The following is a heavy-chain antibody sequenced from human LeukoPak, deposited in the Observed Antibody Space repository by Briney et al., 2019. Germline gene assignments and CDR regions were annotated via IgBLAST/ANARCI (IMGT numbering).Heavy chain of an antibody. V-gene: IGHV3-23*01. D-gene: IGHD2-2*01. J-gene: IGHJ6*02. CDR1: GFTFSSYA. CDR3: ARDRREGFDCSSTSCPYYYSGMDV. Sequence: GGSLRLSCAPSGFTFSSYAMSWVRQAPGTGLEWVSGISHSGGSTSYTDSVKGRFTISRDNSKNTLFLQMNSLRAEDTAVYYCARDRREGFDCSSTSCPYYYSGMDVWGQGTTVTVSS. CDR2: ISHSGGST.